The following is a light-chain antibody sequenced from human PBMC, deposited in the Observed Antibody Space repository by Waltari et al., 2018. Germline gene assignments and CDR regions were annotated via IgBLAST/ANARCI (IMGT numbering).Light chain of an antibody. V-gene: IGKV1-5*03. CDR3: QQYNSYPFT. Sequence: DIQMTQSPSTLSASVGDRVTIICRAGQRLSSYLAWYQQKPGKAPKLLRYKTSSLETGVPSSFSGTGSGTEFTLTISSLQPDDIATYYCQQYNSYPFTFGPGTKVDIK. CDR2: KTS. CDR1: QRLSSY. J-gene: IGKJ3*01.